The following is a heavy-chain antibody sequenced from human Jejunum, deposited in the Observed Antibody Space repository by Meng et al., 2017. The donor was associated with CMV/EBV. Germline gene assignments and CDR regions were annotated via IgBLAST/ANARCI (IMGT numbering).Heavy chain of an antibody. CDR1: FSFDDYA. CDR2: INWNSGRI. D-gene: IGHD3-16*01. V-gene: IGHV3-9*01. Sequence: FSFDDYAMYWVRQAPGKGLEWVSGINWNSGRIGYADSVKGRFTISRDNAKNSLYLQMSSLRPEDTALYYCVKDIRGGYFYYGMDVWGQGTMVTVSS. CDR3: VKDIRGGYFYYGMDV. J-gene: IGHJ6*02.